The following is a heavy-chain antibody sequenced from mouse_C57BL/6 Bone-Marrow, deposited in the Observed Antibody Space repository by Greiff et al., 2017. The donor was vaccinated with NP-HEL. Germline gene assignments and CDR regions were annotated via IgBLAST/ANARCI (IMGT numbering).Heavy chain of an antibody. CDR1: GYSFTSYY. CDR3: ARLGPPVGY. CDR2: IYPGSGNT. V-gene: IGHV1-66*01. Sequence: QVQLKESGPELVKPGASVKISCKASGYSFTSYYIHWVKQRPGQGLEWIGWIYPGSGNTKYNEKFKGKATLTADTSSSTAYMQLSSLTSEDSAVYYCARLGPPVGYWGQGTTLTVSS. D-gene: IGHD4-1*01. J-gene: IGHJ2*01.